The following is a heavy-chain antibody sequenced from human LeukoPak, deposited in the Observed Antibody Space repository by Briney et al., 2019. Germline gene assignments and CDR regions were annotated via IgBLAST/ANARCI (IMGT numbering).Heavy chain of an antibody. D-gene: IGHD5-18*01. CDR3: ARHGPYSYGALYYGMDV. V-gene: IGHV5-51*01. CDR2: IYPGDSDT. Sequence: GESLKISCKGSGYSFTSYWIGWVRQMPGKGLEWMGIIYPGDSDTRYSPSFQGQATISADKSISTAYLQWSSLKASDTAMYYCARHGPYSYGALYYGMDVWGQGTTVTVSS. CDR1: GYSFTSYW. J-gene: IGHJ6*02.